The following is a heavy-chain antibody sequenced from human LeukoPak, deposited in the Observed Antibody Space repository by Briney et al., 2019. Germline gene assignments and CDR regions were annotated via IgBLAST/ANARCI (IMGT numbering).Heavy chain of an antibody. Sequence: SETLSLTCTVSGGSISSYYWSWIGQPPGKGLEWIGYIYYSGSTNYNPSLKSRVTISVDTSKNQFSLKLSSVTAADTAVYYCARDRSCTGGSCYMDVWGRGTTVTVSS. CDR1: GGSISSYY. CDR2: IYYSGST. V-gene: IGHV4-59*12. CDR3: ARDRSCTGGSCYMDV. D-gene: IGHD2-15*01. J-gene: IGHJ6*03.